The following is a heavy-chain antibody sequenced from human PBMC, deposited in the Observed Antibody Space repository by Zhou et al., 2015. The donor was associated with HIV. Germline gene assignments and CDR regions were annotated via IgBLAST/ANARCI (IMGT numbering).Heavy chain of an antibody. V-gene: IGHV3-23*01. CDR3: VRDRLGGAFDY. Sequence: EVQLLESGGALAQPGGSLRLSCATSGFTFDNYAMNWVRQAPGKGLEWVSGLSGSGGGTTYADSVKGRFTISRDNGRDSLYLQMDSLRAEDTALYYCVRDRLGGAFDYWGQGTLVSVSP. D-gene: IGHD3-10*01. CDR1: GFTFDNYA. J-gene: IGHJ4*02. CDR2: LSGSGGGT.